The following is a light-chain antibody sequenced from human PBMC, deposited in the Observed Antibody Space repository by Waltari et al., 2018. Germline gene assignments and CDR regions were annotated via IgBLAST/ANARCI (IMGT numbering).Light chain of an antibody. J-gene: IGLJ1*01. V-gene: IGLV2-14*03. CDR1: SSDVGGSNY. CDR2: DVS. Sequence: QSALTQPASVSGSPGQSIPISCTGTSSDVGGSNYVSWYQQHPGKAPKLMIYDVSNRPSGVSNRFSGSKSGNTVSLTISGLQAEDEADYYCSSYTSSSTPYVFGTGTKVTVL. CDR3: SSYTSSSTPYV.